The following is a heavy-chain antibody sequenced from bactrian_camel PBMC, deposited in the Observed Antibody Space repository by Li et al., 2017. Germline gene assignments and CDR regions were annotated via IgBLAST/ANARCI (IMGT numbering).Heavy chain of an antibody. CDR2: IATGSGNT. CDR1: GYTYSSNC. CDR3: AAAISDLPVDVVATLGHWSFSY. D-gene: IGHD1*01. J-gene: IGHJ4*01. V-gene: IGHV3S40*01. Sequence: VQLVESGGGSVQAGGSLKLSCAASGYTYSSNCMGWFRQAPGKEREGVARIATGSGNTYYADSVKGRFTISQDNAKNTVYLQMNNLEPEDTATYYCAAAISDLPVDVVATLGHWSFSYWGPGTQVTVS.